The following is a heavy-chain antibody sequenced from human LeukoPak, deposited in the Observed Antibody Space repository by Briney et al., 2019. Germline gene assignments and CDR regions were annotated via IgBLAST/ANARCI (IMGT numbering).Heavy chain of an antibody. D-gene: IGHD6-13*01. CDR2: ISSSGSTI. V-gene: IGHV3-11*04. Sequence: GGSLRLSCAASGFTFSDYYMSLIRQAPGKGLEWISYISSSGSTIYYADSVKGRFTISRDNAKNSLYLQMNSLRAEDTAVYYCARESGSSSWHDPYYFDYWGQGTLVTVSS. CDR3: ARESGSSSWHDPYYFDY. CDR1: GFTFSDYY. J-gene: IGHJ4*02.